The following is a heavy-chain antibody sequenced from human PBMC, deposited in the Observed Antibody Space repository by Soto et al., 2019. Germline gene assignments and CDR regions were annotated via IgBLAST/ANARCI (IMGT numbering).Heavy chain of an antibody. CDR1: GFTVSSNY. Sequence: EVQLVESGGGLIQPGGSLRLSCAASGFTVSSNYMSWVHQAPGKGLEWVSVIYSGGSTYYADSVKGRFTISRDNSKNTLYLQMNSLRAEDTAVYYCARDDKAAAGYYYYYGMDVWGQGTTVTVSS. D-gene: IGHD6-13*01. J-gene: IGHJ6*02. CDR2: IYSGGST. V-gene: IGHV3-53*01. CDR3: ARDDKAAAGYYYYYGMDV.